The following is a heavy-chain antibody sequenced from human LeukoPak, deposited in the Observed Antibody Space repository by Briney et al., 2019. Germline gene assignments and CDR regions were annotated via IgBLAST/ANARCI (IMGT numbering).Heavy chain of an antibody. V-gene: IGHV3-30-3*01. D-gene: IGHD6-19*01. J-gene: IGHJ4*02. CDR3: ARDRYSSGWYGDFDC. Sequence: PGRSLRLSCAASGFTFNSHAMHWVRQAPGKGLEWVAVIPSDGSNKYYADSVKGRFTISRDNSKNTLYLQMSSLRAEDTAVYYCARDRYSSGWYGDFDCWGQGTLVTVSS. CDR2: IPSDGSNK. CDR1: GFTFNSHA.